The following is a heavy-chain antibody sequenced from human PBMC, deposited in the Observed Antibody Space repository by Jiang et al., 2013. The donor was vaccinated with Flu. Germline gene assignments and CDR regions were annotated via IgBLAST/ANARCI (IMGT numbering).Heavy chain of an antibody. CDR3: ARLLSGWRYFDY. CDR2: INAGNGNT. J-gene: IGHJ4*02. Sequence: KVSCKASGYTFTSYAMHWVRQAPGQRLEWMGWINAGNGNTKYSQKFQGRVTITRDTSASTAYMELSSLRSEDTAVYYCARLLSGWRYFDYWGQGTLVHRLL. CDR1: GYTFTSYA. D-gene: IGHD3-3*01. V-gene: IGHV1-3*01.